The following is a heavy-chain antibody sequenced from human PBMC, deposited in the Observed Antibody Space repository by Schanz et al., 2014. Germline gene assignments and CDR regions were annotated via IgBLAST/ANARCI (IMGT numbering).Heavy chain of an antibody. CDR2: ISVYNGNT. CDR1: GYTFTSYG. J-gene: IGHJ3*02. CDR3: ATAQIATALAFDI. Sequence: QVQLVQSGAEVKKPGASVKVSCKASGYTFTSYGISWVRQAPGQGLEWMGWISVYNGNTNYAQKFQGRVTMTTDTCTGKADMGLMSLRYDDTAVYYCATAQIATALAFDIWGQGTMVIVSS. D-gene: IGHD3-22*01. V-gene: IGHV1-18*01.